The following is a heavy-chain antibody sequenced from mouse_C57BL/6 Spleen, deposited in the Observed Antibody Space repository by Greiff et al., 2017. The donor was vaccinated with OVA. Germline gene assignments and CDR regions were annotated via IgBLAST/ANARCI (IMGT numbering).Heavy chain of an antibody. D-gene: IGHD2-4*01. J-gene: IGHJ4*01. CDR3: ARCDFSYYYAMDY. CDR1: GYSITSGYY. V-gene: IGHV3-6*01. Sequence: VQLKESGPGLVKPSQSLSLTCSVTGYSITSGYYWNWIRQFPGNQLEWMGYISYDGSNNYNPSLKNRISITRDTSKNQFFLKLNSVTTEDTATYDGARCDFSYYYAMDYWGQGTSVTVSS. CDR2: ISYDGSN.